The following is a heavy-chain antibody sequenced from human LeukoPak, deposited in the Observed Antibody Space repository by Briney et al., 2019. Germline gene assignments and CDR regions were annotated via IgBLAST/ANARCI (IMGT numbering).Heavy chain of an antibody. Sequence: SETLSLTCTVSGNSVSSTIHYWGWIRQPPGKGLEWIGSIYYDGSTYYIPSLKSRVTISVDTSKNQFSLKLSSVTAADTAVYYCARHDSFGIRKVCDYWGQGILVTVSS. CDR1: GNSVSSTIHY. V-gene: IGHV4-39*01. J-gene: IGHJ4*02. CDR2: IYYDGST. CDR3: ARHDSFGIRKVCDY. D-gene: IGHD5-18*01.